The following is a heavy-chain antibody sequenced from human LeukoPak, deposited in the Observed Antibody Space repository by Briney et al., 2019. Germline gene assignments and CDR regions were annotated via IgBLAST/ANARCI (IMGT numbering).Heavy chain of an antibody. V-gene: IGHV4-59*08. J-gene: IGHJ4*02. CDR1: GGSISSYY. CDR3: ARRYGSGSYYTFDY. Sequence: PSETLSLTCTVSGGSISSYYWNWIRQPPGKGLEWIGYIYYSGSTNYNPSLKSRVTISVDTSQNQFSLKLSSVTAADTAVYYCARRYGSGSYYTFDYWGQGSLVTVSS. CDR2: IYYSGST. D-gene: IGHD3-10*01.